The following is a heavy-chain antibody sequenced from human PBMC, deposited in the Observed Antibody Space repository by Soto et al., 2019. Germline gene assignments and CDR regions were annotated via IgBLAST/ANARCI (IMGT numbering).Heavy chain of an antibody. J-gene: IGHJ6*02. CDR1: GFTFSSYG. V-gene: IGHV3-48*04. D-gene: IGHD1-1*01. CDR2: ISSSGSTI. Sequence: GGSLRLSCAASGFTFSSYGMHWVRQAPGKGLEWVSYISSSGSTIYYADSVKGRFTISRDNAKNSLYLQMNSLRAEDTAVYYCARPGTTPAYYYGMDVWGQGTTVTVSS. CDR3: ARPGTTPAYYYGMDV.